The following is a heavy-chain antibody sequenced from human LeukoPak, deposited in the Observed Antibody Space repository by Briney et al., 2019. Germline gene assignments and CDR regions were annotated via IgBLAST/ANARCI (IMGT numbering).Heavy chain of an antibody. V-gene: IGHV3-7*03. Sequence: PGESLRLSCAASGFTFSSYWMRCVRQPPGKGQEWVGNKQQAGSESSNVASMRRQLTICRDNAKYSLYLQMNSLRAEDTAVYYCARKHYGSGSYFLDYWGQGTLVTVSS. J-gene: IGHJ4*02. CDR3: ARKHYGSGSYFLDY. CDR2: KQQAGSES. CDR1: GFTFSSYW. D-gene: IGHD3-10*01.